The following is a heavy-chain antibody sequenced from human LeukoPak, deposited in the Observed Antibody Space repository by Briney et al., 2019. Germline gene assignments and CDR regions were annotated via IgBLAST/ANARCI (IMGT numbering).Heavy chain of an antibody. V-gene: IGHV3-30-3*01. Sequence: GGSLRLSCAASGFTFSSYAMHWVRQAPGKGLEWVAIISYDGNNKYYADSVKGRFTISRDNSKNTLYLQMNSLRAEDTAVFYCARDRWYCRSTSCQSVYYYYGMDVWGQGTTVTVSS. CDR3: ARDRWYCRSTSCQSVYYYYGMDV. CDR2: ISYDGNNK. D-gene: IGHD2-2*01. CDR1: GFTFSSYA. J-gene: IGHJ6*02.